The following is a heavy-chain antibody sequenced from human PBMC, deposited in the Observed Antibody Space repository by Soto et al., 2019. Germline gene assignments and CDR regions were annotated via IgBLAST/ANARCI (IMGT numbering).Heavy chain of an antibody. CDR2: ISAGGSST. CDR3: AMSYSTDV. Sequence: GGSLRLSCAASGFTFSTSAMTWVRQAPGQGPEWVSGISAGGSSTYYADSVKGRFTISRDNSKNTLFLQMDSLRVDDTATYYCAMSYSTDVWGQGTTVTVSS. V-gene: IGHV3-23*01. J-gene: IGHJ6*02. D-gene: IGHD4-4*01. CDR1: GFTFSTSA.